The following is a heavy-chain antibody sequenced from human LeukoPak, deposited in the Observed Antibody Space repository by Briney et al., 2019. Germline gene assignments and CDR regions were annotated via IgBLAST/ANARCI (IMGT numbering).Heavy chain of an antibody. CDR2: IYYRGGT. CDR3: ARRRFSYGDNDAFDI. J-gene: IGHJ3*02. Sequence: SETLSLTCTISRGSLSSYYWSWIRQSPGKGPEWIGYIYYRGGTNYNPSLESRVTISVDRSTNQFSLKVRSVTAADTAVYYCARRRFSYGDNDAFDIWGQGTMVTVSS. V-gene: IGHV4-59*08. CDR1: RGSLSSYY. D-gene: IGHD5-18*01.